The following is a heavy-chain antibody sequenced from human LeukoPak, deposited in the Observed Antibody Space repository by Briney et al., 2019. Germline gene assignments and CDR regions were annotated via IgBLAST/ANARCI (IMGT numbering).Heavy chain of an antibody. CDR3: ARVEATTGRTYHYSNMDV. J-gene: IGHJ6*03. CDR1: GFYFRGYS. CDR2: INSGSNYM. D-gene: IGHD1-1*01. V-gene: IGHV3-21*01. Sequence: GGSLRLSCVACGFYFRGYSMNWVRHGPGTGLEWVSYINSGSNYMYYADTVKGRFTTSRDKAKNSLHICMCSLRDEDTAVYFTARVEATTGRTYHYSNMDVCGKGATVIVSS.